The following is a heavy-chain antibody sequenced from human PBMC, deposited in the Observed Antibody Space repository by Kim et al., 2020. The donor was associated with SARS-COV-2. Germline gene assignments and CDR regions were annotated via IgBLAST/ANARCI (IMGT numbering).Heavy chain of an antibody. V-gene: IGHV4-34*01. Sequence: SETLSLTCAVYGDPVNGYYWSWIRQPPGKGLEWIGEINYDRSTNYKPSLKSRVTMSLDSSKSQFSLRLTSLTAADTAVYYCARGRYFDWLFHQSPHYFDYWRQGNLVTVSS. J-gene: IGHJ4*02. CDR1: GDPVNGYY. CDR2: INYDRST. D-gene: IGHD3-9*01. CDR3: ARGRYFDWLFHQSPHYFDY.